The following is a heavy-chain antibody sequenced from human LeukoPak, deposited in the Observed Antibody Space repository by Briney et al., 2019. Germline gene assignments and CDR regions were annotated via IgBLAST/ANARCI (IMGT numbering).Heavy chain of an antibody. D-gene: IGHD3-3*01. V-gene: IGHV3-66*01. J-gene: IGHJ4*02. CDR2: IYSGGGT. CDR3: ASLDFWSGYFDS. Sequence: GGSLRLSCAASGFTVSRNYMSWVRQAPGKGPEWVCLIYSGGGTHYADSVKGRFTISRDSSKNTLYLQMNSLRAEDTAVYYCASLDFWSGYFDSWGQGTLVTVSS. CDR1: GFTVSRNY.